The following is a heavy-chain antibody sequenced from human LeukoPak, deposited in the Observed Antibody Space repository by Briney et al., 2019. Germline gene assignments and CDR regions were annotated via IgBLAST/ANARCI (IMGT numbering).Heavy chain of an antibody. V-gene: IGHV3-7*05. Sequence: PGGSLRLSCAGSGFTFSRYWMNWVRQTPGKGLEWVANIKEDGSETYYVDSVKGRFTISRDNARNSLFLQMNNLRAEDTALYYCARGQESSCYQWGQGTLVTVSS. D-gene: IGHD6-13*01. CDR2: IKEDGSET. CDR1: GFTFSRYW. CDR3: ARGQESSCYQ. J-gene: IGHJ4*02.